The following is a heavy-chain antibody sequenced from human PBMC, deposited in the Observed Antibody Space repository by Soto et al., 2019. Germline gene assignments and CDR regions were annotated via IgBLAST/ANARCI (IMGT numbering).Heavy chain of an antibody. V-gene: IGHV5-51*01. J-gene: IGHJ4*02. CDR1: GYTFTTYW. CDR2: IYPGDSDT. CDR3: ARRGYAHGELDY. D-gene: IGHD2-15*01. Sequence: GGSLKISCEAHGYTFTTYWIDWVRQMPGKGLEWMGLIYPGDSDTRYSPSFQGQVTISVDKSTSTAYLQWNSLRASDSAIYYCARRGYAHGELDYWGLGTLVTVSS.